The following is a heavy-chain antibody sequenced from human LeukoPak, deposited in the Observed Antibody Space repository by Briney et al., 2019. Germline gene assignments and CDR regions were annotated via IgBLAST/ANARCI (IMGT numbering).Heavy chain of an antibody. CDR2: ISLAGQT. Sequence: ASETLSLTCGVSGVSISGTNWWCWVRQPPGQGLEWIGEISLAGQTNYNPSLNGRVTMSLDKSSNQLSLHLNSVTPEDTAVYFCARTVGATAQFDFWGQGTLVTVSS. J-gene: IGHJ4*02. V-gene: IGHV4/OR15-8*02. CDR3: ARTVGATAQFDF. D-gene: IGHD1-26*01. CDR1: GVSISGTNW.